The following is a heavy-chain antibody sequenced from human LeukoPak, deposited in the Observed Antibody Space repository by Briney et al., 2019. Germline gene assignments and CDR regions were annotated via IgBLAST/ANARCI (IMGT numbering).Heavy chain of an antibody. D-gene: IGHD4-17*01. CDR1: GFTFSNYG. Sequence: SGGSLRLSCAASGFTFSNYGMHWVRQAPGKGLEWVALTWSDGNNKYYAESVKGRFTISRDNSKNTLYLQMNSLRVEDTAVYYCGPLDYGDRGQGTLVTVSS. J-gene: IGHJ4*02. CDR2: TWSDGNNK. V-gene: IGHV3-33*01. CDR3: GPLDYGD.